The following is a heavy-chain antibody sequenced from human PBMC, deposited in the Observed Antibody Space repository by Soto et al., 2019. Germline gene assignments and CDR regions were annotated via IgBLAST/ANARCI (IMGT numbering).Heavy chain of an antibody. V-gene: IGHV3-9*01. CDR1: GFTFSSYA. D-gene: IGHD2-2*01. Sequence: GGSLRLSCAASGFTFSSYAMHWVRQAPGKGLEWVSGISWNSGSIGYADSVKGRFTISRDNSKNTLYLQMNSLRAEDTAVYYCAKDVYIVVVPAAVDYWGQGTLVTVSS. CDR2: ISWNSGSI. CDR3: AKDVYIVVVPAAVDY. J-gene: IGHJ4*02.